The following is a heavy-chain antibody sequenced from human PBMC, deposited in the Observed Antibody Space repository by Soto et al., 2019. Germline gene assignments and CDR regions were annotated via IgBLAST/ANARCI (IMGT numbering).Heavy chain of an antibody. CDR2: IDPSDSET. Sequence: PGESLKISCKGAGYSFASYWISWVRQLPGKGLEWMGRIDPSDSETKYSPSFQGHVAISVDRSISAAYLQWSSLKASDTAMYYCARHSHYYAGTGYYYPLGYWGQGTLVTVSS. CDR3: ARHSHYYAGTGYYYPLGY. V-gene: IGHV5-10-1*01. D-gene: IGHD3-22*01. J-gene: IGHJ4*02. CDR1: GYSFASYW.